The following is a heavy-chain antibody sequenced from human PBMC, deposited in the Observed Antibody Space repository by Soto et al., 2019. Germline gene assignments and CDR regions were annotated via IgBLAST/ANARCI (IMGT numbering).Heavy chain of an antibody. CDR2: INWNGGST. Sequence: EVQLVESGGGVVRPGGSLRLSCAASGFSFDDYGMSWVRQAPGKGLEWVSGINWNGGSTGYADSVKGRFTIARDNAKNALYLQMNSLRAEDTALYHCARDRFVCSSTSCNYWYFDLWGRGALVTVSS. J-gene: IGHJ2*01. CDR3: ARDRFVCSSTSCNYWYFDL. CDR1: GFSFDDYG. D-gene: IGHD2-2*01. V-gene: IGHV3-20*01.